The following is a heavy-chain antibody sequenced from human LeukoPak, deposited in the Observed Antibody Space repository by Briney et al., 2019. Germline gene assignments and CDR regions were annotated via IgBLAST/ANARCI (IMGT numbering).Heavy chain of an antibody. D-gene: IGHD5-18*01. CDR3: ARLMDTAMVTSDAFDI. J-gene: IGHJ3*02. CDR1: GYTFTSYD. Sequence: ASVRVSCKASGYTFTSYDINWVRQATGQGLEWMGWMNPNSGNTGYAQKFQGRVTMTRNTSISTAYMELSSLRSEDTAVYYCARLMDTAMVTSDAFDIWGQGTMVTVSS. CDR2: MNPNSGNT. V-gene: IGHV1-8*01.